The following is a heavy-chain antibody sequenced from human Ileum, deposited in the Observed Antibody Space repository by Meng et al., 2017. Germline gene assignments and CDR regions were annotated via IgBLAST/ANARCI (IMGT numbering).Heavy chain of an antibody. CDR3: ASPTGLAATGPAFDI. V-gene: IGHV3-48*03. Sequence: GGSLRLSCAASGSTFSSYEMNWVRQAPGKGLEGVSYISSSGSTIYYADTVKGRFTISRDNAKNSLYRQMNSLGAENTAVYYCASPTGLAATGPAFDIWGQGTMVTVSS. CDR2: ISSSGSTI. CDR1: GSTFSSYE. D-gene: IGHD6-13*01. J-gene: IGHJ3*02.